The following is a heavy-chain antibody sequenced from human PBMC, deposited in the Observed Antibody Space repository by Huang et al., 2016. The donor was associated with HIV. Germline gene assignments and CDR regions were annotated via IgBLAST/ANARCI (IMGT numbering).Heavy chain of an antibody. CDR1: TFTFGAYW. CDR2: IKQDETEK. V-gene: IGHV3-7*01. CDR3: ATKTAGMDI. Sequence: VESGGRSVQPGGSIRLSCVGSTFTFGAYWMSWVRQPPGKGLEWVANIKQDETEKYYVESVKGRFNISRDNAKKVLFLEMDALRVEDTAIYFCATKTAGMDIWGQGTTVIVSS. J-gene: IGHJ6*02.